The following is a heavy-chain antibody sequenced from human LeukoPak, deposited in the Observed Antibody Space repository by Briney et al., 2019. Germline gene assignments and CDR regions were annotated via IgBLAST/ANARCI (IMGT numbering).Heavy chain of an antibody. D-gene: IGHD6-13*01. CDR2: IYYSGST. J-gene: IGHJ6*02. Sequence: SQTLSLTCTVSGRSISSGGYYWSWIRQHPGKGLEWIGYIYYSGSTYYHPSLKSRVTISVDTSKNQFSLKLSSVTAADTAVYYCARSSSPHEFLGTSSSWFRSLNYYYYGMDVWGQGTTVTVSS. CDR1: GRSISSGGYY. CDR3: ARSSSPHEFLGTSSSWFRSLNYYYYGMDV. V-gene: IGHV4-31*03.